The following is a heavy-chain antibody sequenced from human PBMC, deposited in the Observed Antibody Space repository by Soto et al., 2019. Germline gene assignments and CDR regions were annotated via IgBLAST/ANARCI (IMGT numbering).Heavy chain of an antibody. CDR1: GFTFSSYA. V-gene: IGHV3-23*01. CDR2: ISGSGGST. CDR3: AKVTGYYDSSGYYPLDAFDI. Sequence: GGSLRLSCAASGFTFSSYAMSWVRQAPGKGLEWVSAISGSGGSTYYADSVKGRFTISRDNSKNTLYLQMNSLRAEDTAVYYCAKVTGYYDSSGYYPLDAFDIWGQGTMVTVS. D-gene: IGHD3-22*01. J-gene: IGHJ3*02.